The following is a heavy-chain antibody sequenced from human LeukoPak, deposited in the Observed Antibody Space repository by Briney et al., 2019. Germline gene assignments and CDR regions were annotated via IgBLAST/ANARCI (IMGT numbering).Heavy chain of an antibody. J-gene: IGHJ4*02. Sequence: GTSLRLSCAASGFTFSSYAMHWVRQAPGKGLEWVAVISYDGSNKYYADSVKGRFTISRDNSKNTLYLQMNSLRAEDTAVYYCAKEERFYVSFFDYWGQGTLVTVSS. CDR1: GFTFSSYA. V-gene: IGHV3-30-3*01. CDR2: ISYDGSNK. D-gene: IGHD3-3*01. CDR3: AKEERFYVSFFDY.